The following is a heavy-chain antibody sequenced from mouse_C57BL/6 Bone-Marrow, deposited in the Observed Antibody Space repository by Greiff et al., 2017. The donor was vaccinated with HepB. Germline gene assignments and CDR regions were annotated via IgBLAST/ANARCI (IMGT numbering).Heavy chain of an antibody. D-gene: IGHD2-1*01. CDR3: ARRGVRSFYAMDY. V-gene: IGHV5-17*01. J-gene: IGHJ4*01. Sequence: DVHLVESGGGLVKPGGSLKLSCAASGFTFSDYGMHWVRQAPEKGLEWVAYISSGSSTIYYADTVKGRFTISRDNAKNTLFLQMTSLRSEDPAMYYCARRGVRSFYAMDYWGQGTSVTVSS. CDR1: GFTFSDYG. CDR2: ISSGSSTI.